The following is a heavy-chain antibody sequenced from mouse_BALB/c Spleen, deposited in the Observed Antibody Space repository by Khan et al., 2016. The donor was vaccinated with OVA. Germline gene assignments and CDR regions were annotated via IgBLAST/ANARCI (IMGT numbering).Heavy chain of an antibody. CDR1: GFTFSSFG. CDR2: ISSGSSTI. CDR3: ATYGWWD. V-gene: IGHV5-17*02. Sequence: EVELVESGGGLVQPGGSRKLSCAASGFTFSSFGMHWVRQAPEKGLEWVAYISSGSSTIYYADTVKGRSTISRDNPKNTLFLQMTSLSSEATAMYYCATYGWWDWGAGTTVTVSS. D-gene: IGHD1-1*01. J-gene: IGHJ1*01.